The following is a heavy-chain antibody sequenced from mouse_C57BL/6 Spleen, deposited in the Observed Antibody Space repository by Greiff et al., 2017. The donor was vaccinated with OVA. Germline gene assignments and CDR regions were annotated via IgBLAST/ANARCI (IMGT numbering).Heavy chain of an antibody. CDR1: GFTFSSYA. Sequence: EVKVVESGEGLVKPGGSLKLSCAASGFTFSSYAMSWVRQTPEKRLEWVAYISSGGDYIYYADTVKGRFTIYRDNARNTLYLQMSSLKSEDTAMYYCTRVLLRSYAMDYWGQGTSVTVSS. J-gene: IGHJ4*01. CDR3: TRVLLRSYAMDY. CDR2: ISSGGDYI. V-gene: IGHV5-9-1*02. D-gene: IGHD1-1*01.